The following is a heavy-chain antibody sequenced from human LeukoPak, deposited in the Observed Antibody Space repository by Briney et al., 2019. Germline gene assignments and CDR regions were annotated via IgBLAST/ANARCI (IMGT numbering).Heavy chain of an antibody. CDR2: IYYSGST. V-gene: IGHV4-59*01. CDR3: AREKRYCSSTSCPTYYFDY. J-gene: IGHJ4*02. CDR1: GGSISSYY. D-gene: IGHD2-2*01. Sequence: PSETLSLTCTVSGGSISSYYWSWIRQPPGKGLEWIGYIYYSGSTNYNPSLKSRVTISVDTSKNQFSLKLSSVTAADTAVYYCAREKRYCSSTSCPTYYFDYWGQGTLVTVSS.